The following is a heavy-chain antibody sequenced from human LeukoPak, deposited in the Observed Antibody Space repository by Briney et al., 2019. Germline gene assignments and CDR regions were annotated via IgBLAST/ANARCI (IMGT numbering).Heavy chain of an antibody. Sequence: PGGSLRLSCAASGFTFSSYSMNWVRQAPGKGLEWVSSISSSSSYIYCADSVKGRFTISRDNAKNSLYLQMNSLRAEDTAVYYCAVSIVGASFDYWGQGTLVTVSS. CDR1: GFTFSSYS. D-gene: IGHD1-26*01. J-gene: IGHJ4*02. V-gene: IGHV3-21*01. CDR2: ISSSSSYI. CDR3: AVSIVGASFDY.